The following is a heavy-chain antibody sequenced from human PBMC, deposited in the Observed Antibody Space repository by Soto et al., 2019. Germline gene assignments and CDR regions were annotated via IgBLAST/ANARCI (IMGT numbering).Heavy chain of an antibody. CDR1: GGSISSGGYY. J-gene: IGHJ6*02. D-gene: IGHD5-18*01. CDR2: IYYSGST. CDR3: ARDQGGYSYGYRGGNYYYYYGMDV. Sequence: TLSLTCTVSGGSISSGGYYWSWIRQHPGKGLEWIGYIYYSGSTYYNPSLKSRVTISVDTSKNQFSLKLSSVTAADTAVHYCARDQGGYSYGYRGGNYYYYYGMDVWGQGTKVTVSS. V-gene: IGHV4-31*03.